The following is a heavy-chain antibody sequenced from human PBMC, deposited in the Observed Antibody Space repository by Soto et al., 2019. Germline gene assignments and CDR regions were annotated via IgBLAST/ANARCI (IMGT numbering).Heavy chain of an antibody. Sequence: QVQLVQSGAEVKKPGSSVKVSCKASGGTFSSYTISWVRQAPGQGLEWMGRIIPILGIANYAQKFQGRGTXXADKPTSTAYLELSSLRSEDTAVYYCASRYDSSDYWGQGTLVTVSS. D-gene: IGHD3-22*01. V-gene: IGHV1-69*02. J-gene: IGHJ4*02. CDR3: ASRYDSSDY. CDR1: GGTFSSYT. CDR2: IIPILGIA.